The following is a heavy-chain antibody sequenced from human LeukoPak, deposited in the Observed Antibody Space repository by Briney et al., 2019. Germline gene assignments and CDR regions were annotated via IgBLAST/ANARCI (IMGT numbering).Heavy chain of an antibody. Sequence: SVKVSCKASGGTFSSYAISWVRQAPGQGLEWMGRIIPIFGIANYAQKFQGRVTITADKSTSAAYMELSSLRSEDTAVYYCASEESGYSSSWGDYWGQGTLVTVSS. CDR2: IIPIFGIA. V-gene: IGHV1-69*04. J-gene: IGHJ4*02. CDR3: ASEESGYSSSWGDY. D-gene: IGHD6-13*01. CDR1: GGTFSSYA.